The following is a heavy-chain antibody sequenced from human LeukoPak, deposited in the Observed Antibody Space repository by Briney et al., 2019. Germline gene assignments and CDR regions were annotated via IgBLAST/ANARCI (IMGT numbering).Heavy chain of an antibody. D-gene: IGHD3-22*01. J-gene: IGHJ4*02. CDR1: GFTFSDYY. CDR3: AKMGYYYDSSGYYPFDY. CDR2: ISSSGSTI. Sequence: PGGSLRLSCAASGFTFSDYYMSWIRQAPGKGLEWVSYISSSGSTIYYADSVKGRFTISRDNSKNTLYLQMNSLRAEDTAVYYCAKMGYYYDSSGYYPFDYWGQGTLVTVSS. V-gene: IGHV3-11*01.